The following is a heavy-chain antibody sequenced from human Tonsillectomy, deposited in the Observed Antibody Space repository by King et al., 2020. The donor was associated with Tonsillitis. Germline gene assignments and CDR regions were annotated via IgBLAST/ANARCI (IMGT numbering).Heavy chain of an antibody. J-gene: IGHJ4*02. CDR1: GYTFTGYY. V-gene: IGHV1-2*02. CDR3: ARDREGGYTLSEGDY. CDR2: INPNSGGT. Sequence: QLVQSGAEVKKPGASVKVSCKASGYTFTGYYMHWVRQAPGQGLEWMGWINPNSGGTNYAQKFQGRVTMTRDTSISTAYMELSMLRSDDTAVYYCARDREGGYTLSEGDYWGQGTLVTVSS. D-gene: IGHD5-12*01.